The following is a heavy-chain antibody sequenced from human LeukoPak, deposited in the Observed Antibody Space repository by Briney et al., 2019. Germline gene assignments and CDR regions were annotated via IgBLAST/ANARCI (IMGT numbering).Heavy chain of an antibody. V-gene: IGHV4-4*07. CDR2: IYTSGST. D-gene: IGHD6-13*01. Sequence: SETLSLTCTVSGGSISSYYWSWIRQPAGKGLEWIGRIYTSGSTNYNPSLKSRVTMSVDTSKNQFSLKLSSVTAADTAVYYCARGGSSSWYGYYYYYMDVWGKGTTVTVSS. J-gene: IGHJ6*03. CDR1: GGSISSYY. CDR3: ARGGSSSWYGYYYYYMDV.